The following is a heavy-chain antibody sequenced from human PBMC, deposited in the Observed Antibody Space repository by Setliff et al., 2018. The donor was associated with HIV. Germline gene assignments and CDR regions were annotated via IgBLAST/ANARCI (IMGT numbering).Heavy chain of an antibody. V-gene: IGHV3-23*01. D-gene: IGHD3-10*01. CDR2: ISGSGRST. Sequence: GGSLRLSCAASGFTFSSYAMNWVRQAPGKGLEWVSAISGSGRSTYYADSVKGRFTISRDNSKNTLNLQMNSLRVEDTALYYCAKIPSYASIRYNWFDPWGQGTLVTVSS. CDR3: AKIPSYASIRYNWFDP. J-gene: IGHJ5*02. CDR1: GFTFSSYA.